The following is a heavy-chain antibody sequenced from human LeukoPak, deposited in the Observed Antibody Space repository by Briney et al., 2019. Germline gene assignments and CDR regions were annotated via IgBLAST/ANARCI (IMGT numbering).Heavy chain of an antibody. J-gene: IGHJ6*02. CDR2: INPSGGSI. D-gene: IGHD3-10*01. V-gene: IGHV1-46*01. CDR3: ARDSGNYHYDMDV. Sequence: ASVKVSCKASGYTFTSYYMHWVRQAPGQGLEWMGTINPSGGSISYAQKFQGRVTMTRDTSTSTVYMELSSLRSEDTAVYYCARDSGNYHYDMDVWGQGTTVIVSS. CDR1: GYTFTSYY.